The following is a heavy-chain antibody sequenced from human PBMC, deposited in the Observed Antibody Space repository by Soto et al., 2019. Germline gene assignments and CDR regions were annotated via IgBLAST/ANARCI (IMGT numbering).Heavy chain of an antibody. Sequence: SVKVSCKASGGTFSSYAISWVRQAPGQGLEWKGGIIPIFGTANYAQKFQGRVTITADESTSTAYMELSSLRSEDTAVYYCARDYDYPRSLRYNWFDPWGQGTLVTVSS. V-gene: IGHV1-69*13. CDR3: ARDYDYPRSLRYNWFDP. CDR2: IIPIFGTA. D-gene: IGHD5-12*01. CDR1: GGTFSSYA. J-gene: IGHJ5*02.